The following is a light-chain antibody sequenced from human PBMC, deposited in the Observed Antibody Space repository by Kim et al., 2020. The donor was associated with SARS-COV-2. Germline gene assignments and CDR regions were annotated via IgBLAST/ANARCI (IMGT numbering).Light chain of an antibody. CDR3: SSYTSSSTWV. CDR1: SSDVGGYNY. Sequence: QSALTQPASVSGSPGQSITISCTGTSSDVGGYNYVSWYQQHPGKAPKLMIYDVSKRPSGVSNCFSGSKSGNTASLTISGLQAEDEDDYYCSSYTSSSTWVFGGGTQLTVL. CDR2: DVS. V-gene: IGLV2-14*01. J-gene: IGLJ3*02.